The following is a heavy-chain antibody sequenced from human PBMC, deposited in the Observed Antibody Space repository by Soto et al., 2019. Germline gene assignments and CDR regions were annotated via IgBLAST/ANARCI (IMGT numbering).Heavy chain of an antibody. CDR2: ISAYNGNT. D-gene: IGHD3-3*01. CDR1: GYTFTSYG. V-gene: IGHV1-18*04. Sequence: ASVKVSCKASGYTFTSYGISWVRQAPGQGREWMGWISAYNGNTNYAQKLQGRVTMTTDTSTSTAYMELRSLRSDDTAVYYCARDPYYDFWSGYYTSYYYYGMDVWGQGTTVTVSS. CDR3: ARDPYYDFWSGYYTSYYYYGMDV. J-gene: IGHJ6*02.